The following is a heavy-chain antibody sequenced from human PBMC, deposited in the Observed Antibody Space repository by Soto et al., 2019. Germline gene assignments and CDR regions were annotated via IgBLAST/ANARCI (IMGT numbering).Heavy chain of an antibody. D-gene: IGHD3-10*01. J-gene: IGHJ6*03. CDR2: MNPDSGNT. CDR1: GYTFSNYN. Sequence: VASVKVSCKASGYTFSNYNINWVRQASGQGLEWMGWMNPDSGNTGYAEKFQGRVTMTRNSSISTAYMELSGLRSEDTAVYYCAREAASDPSFYYHYMDVWGKGTTVTVSS. CDR3: AREAASDPSFYYHYMDV. V-gene: IGHV1-8*01.